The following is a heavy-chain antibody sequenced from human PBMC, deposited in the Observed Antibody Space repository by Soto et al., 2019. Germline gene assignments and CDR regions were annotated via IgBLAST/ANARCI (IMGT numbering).Heavy chain of an antibody. Sequence: QVQLVQSGAVVKKPGSSVEVSCQASGGTFSGYGISWVRQAPGQGLEWMGGTVPVFDTSKYAPRFQGRVTITTDKSTSTAYMQLSSVTSDDTAIYFCARGVSNSGAYYTGPPAYDLWGQGTLVIVSS. CDR1: GGTFSGYG. CDR2: TVPVFDTS. CDR3: ARGVSNSGAYYTGPPAYDL. J-gene: IGHJ3*01. D-gene: IGHD3-10*01. V-gene: IGHV1-69*06.